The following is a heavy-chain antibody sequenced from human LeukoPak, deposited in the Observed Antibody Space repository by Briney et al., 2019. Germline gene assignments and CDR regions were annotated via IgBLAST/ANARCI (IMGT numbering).Heavy chain of an antibody. Sequence: SETLSLTCTVSGGSISSSSYYWSWIRQPPGKGLEWIGEINHSGSTNYNPSLKSRVTISVDTSKNQFSLKLSSVTAADTAVYYCARGRLRYFDWLFLFDYWGQGTLVTVSS. D-gene: IGHD3-9*01. CDR3: ARGRLRYFDWLFLFDY. CDR2: INHSGST. J-gene: IGHJ4*02. V-gene: IGHV4-39*07. CDR1: GGSISSSSYY.